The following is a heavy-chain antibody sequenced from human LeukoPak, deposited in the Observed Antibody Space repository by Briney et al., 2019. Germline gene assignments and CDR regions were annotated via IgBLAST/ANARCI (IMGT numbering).Heavy chain of an antibody. CDR3: ALTGDGYNPFDY. CDR2: IHTDGSST. J-gene: IGHJ4*02. V-gene: IGHV3-74*01. D-gene: IGHD5-24*01. CDR1: GSTFSNYW. Sequence: GGSLRLSCAASGSTFSNYWMHWVRQAPGKGLVWVSRIHTDGSSTSYADSVKGRFTISRDNAKNTLYLQMNSLRAEDTAVYYCALTGDGYNPFDYWGQGTLVTVSS.